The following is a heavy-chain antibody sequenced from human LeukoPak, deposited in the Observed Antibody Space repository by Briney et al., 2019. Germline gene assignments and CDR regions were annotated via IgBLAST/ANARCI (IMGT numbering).Heavy chain of an antibody. D-gene: IGHD2-15*01. V-gene: IGHV3-53*01. CDR3: AREIYCSASSCTGGVFDI. Sequence: GGCLRLSCAASGFTVSSNYMSWVRQAPGKGLEWGSVIYSGGSTYYADSVKGRFTISRDNSKNTLYLQMNSLRVEDTAVYYCAREIYCSASSCTGGVFDIWGQGTMVTVSS. J-gene: IGHJ3*02. CDR2: IYSGGST. CDR1: GFTVSSNY.